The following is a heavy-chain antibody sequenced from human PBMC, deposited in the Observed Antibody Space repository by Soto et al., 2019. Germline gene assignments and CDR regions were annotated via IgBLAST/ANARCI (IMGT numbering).Heavy chain of an antibody. Sequence: QVQLQESGPGLVKPSGTLSRTCAVSSGSISSSNWWSWVRQPPGKGLEWIGEIYHSGSTNYNPSLKSRVTISVDKSKNQFSLKLSSVTAADTAVYFCARGIAARNYYYYYYMDVWGKGTTVTVSS. CDR3: ARGIAARNYYYYYYMDV. V-gene: IGHV4-4*02. D-gene: IGHD6-6*01. J-gene: IGHJ6*03. CDR2: IYHSGST. CDR1: SGSISSSNW.